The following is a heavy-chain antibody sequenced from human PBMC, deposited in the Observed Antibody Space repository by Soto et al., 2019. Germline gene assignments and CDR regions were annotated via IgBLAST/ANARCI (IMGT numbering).Heavy chain of an antibody. CDR3: ALVLEWLLSALDY. V-gene: IGHV3-30-3*01. J-gene: IGHJ4*02. D-gene: IGHD3-3*01. CDR2: ISYDGSNK. Sequence: GGSLRLSCAASGFTFSSYAMHWVRQAPGKGLEWVAVISYDGSNKYYADSVKGRFTISRDNSKNTLYLQMNSLRAEDTAVYYCALVLEWLLSALDYWGQGTLVTVSS. CDR1: GFTFSSYA.